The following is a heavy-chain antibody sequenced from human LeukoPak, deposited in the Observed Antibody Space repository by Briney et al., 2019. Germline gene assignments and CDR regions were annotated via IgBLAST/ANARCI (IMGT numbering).Heavy chain of an antibody. CDR3: ARTHCSSTSCYADYYYYYMDV. CDR1: GGTFSSYA. J-gene: IGHJ6*03. V-gene: IGHV1-69*05. Sequence: SVKVSCKASGGTFSSYAISWVRQAPGQGLEWMGRIIPIFGTANYAQKFQGRVTITTDESTSTAYMELSSLRSEDTAVYYWARTHCSSTSCYADYYYYYMDVWGKGTTVTVSS. CDR2: IIPIFGTA. D-gene: IGHD2-2*01.